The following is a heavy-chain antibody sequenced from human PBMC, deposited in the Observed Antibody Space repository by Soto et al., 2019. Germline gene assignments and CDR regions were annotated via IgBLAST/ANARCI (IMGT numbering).Heavy chain of an antibody. D-gene: IGHD1-1*01. V-gene: IGHV3-23*01. J-gene: IGHJ5*02. CDR2: VSGGSGTT. Sequence: EVQLLESGGGLVQPGGSLRLSCAVSGFSFSTYGVTWVRQAPGKGLEWVSVVSGGSGTTHYADSVKGRFTITGDTSKNTVDLQMNTLIFEDRAVYYCAKWNGYGYHWGQGTLVTVSS. CDR3: AKWNGYGYH. CDR1: GFSFSTYG.